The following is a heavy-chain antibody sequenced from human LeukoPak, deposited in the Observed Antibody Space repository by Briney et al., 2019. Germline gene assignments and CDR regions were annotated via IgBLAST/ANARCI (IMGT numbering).Heavy chain of an antibody. Sequence: GGSLRLSCAASVFTFSSYAMHWVRQAPGKGLEWVAVISYDGSNKYYADSVKGRFTISRDNSKNTLYLQMNSLRAEDTAVYYCARDGLPWGQGTLVTVSS. V-gene: IGHV3-30-3*01. CDR1: VFTFSSYA. J-gene: IGHJ5*02. CDR3: ARDGLP. CDR2: ISYDGSNK.